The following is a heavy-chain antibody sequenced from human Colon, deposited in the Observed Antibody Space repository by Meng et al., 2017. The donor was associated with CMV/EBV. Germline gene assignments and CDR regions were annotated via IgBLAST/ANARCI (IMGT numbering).Heavy chain of an antibody. CDR3: AYEGPYSGNYVDY. J-gene: IGHJ4*02. Sequence: AASGLSVGSHYVSWVRQAPRKGLGWVSVIHGGGGTYYADSVKGRFTISRDNSKNTLYLQMDSLRPEDTAVYYCAYEGPYSGNYVDYWGQGALVTVSS. V-gene: IGHV3-66*02. CDR2: IHGGGGT. CDR1: GLSVGSHY. D-gene: IGHD1-26*01.